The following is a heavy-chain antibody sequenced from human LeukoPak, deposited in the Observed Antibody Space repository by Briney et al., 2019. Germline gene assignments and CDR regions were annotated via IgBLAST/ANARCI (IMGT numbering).Heavy chain of an antibody. CDR1: GFTFSSYW. CDR3: AREPGSHCEY. D-gene: IGHD1-1*01. CDR2: IKLDGSEK. Sequence: GGSLRLSCVATGFTFSSYWMSWVRQAPGKGLQWVVNIKLDGSEKYYVDSVKGRFTISRDNAKNSLYLQMNSLRAEDTAVYYCAREPGSHCEYWGQGTVVGVSS. J-gene: IGHJ4*02. V-gene: IGHV3-7*01.